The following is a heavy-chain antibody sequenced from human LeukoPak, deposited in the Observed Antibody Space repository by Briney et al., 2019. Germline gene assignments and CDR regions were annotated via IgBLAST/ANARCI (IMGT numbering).Heavy chain of an antibody. J-gene: IGHJ3*02. V-gene: IGHV1-18*04. CDR2: ISAYNGST. Sequence: ASVKVSCKASGYTFTSYGISWVRQAPGQGLEWMGWISAYNGSTNYAQKLQGRVTMTTDTPTSTAYMELRSLRSDDTAVYYCARTIAVAGHDAFDIWGQGTMVTVSS. CDR3: ARTIAVAGHDAFDI. CDR1: GYTFTSYG. D-gene: IGHD6-19*01.